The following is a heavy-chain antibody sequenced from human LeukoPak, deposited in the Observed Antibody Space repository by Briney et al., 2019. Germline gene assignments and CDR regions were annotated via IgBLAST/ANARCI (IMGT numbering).Heavy chain of an antibody. CDR1: GFTFSSYG. CDR3: AKGPLEMAKGDFDY. CDR2: IWYDGSNK. V-gene: IGHV3-33*06. Sequence: GGSLRLSCAASGFTFSSYGMHWVRQAPGKGLEGVAVIWYDGSNKYYVDSVKGRFTISRDNSKNTLYLQMNSLRAEDTAVYYCAKGPLEMAKGDFDYWGQGTLVTVSS. J-gene: IGHJ4*02. D-gene: IGHD5-24*01.